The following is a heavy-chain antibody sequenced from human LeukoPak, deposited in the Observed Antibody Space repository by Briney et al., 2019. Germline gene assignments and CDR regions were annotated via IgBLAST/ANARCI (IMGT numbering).Heavy chain of an antibody. J-gene: IGHJ4*02. CDR1: GFTFSSYT. CDR2: MAYDGGNE. CDR3: AKVSSMSSGWPRGGY. D-gene: IGHD6-19*01. V-gene: IGHV3-30-3*01. Sequence: PGGSLRLSCAASGFTFSSYTMHWVRQAPGKGLEWVAVMAYDGGNEYYAGSVKGRFTISRDNSKNMLYLQMNSLRAEDTAVYYCAKVSSMSSGWPRGGYWGQGTLVTVSS.